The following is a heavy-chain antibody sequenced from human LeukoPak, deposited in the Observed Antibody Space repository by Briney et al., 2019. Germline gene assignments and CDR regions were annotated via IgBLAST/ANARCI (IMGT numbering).Heavy chain of an antibody. V-gene: IGHV4-61*02. D-gene: IGHD3-9*01. Sequence: SQTLSLTCTVFGASISSGEYYWSWIRQPAGKGLEWIGRIYTSGSTNYNPSLKSRVTISVDTSKNQFSLKLSSVTAADTAMYYCAREAYDVLTSDWFDPWGQGTLVTVSS. J-gene: IGHJ5*02. CDR2: IYTSGST. CDR1: GASISSGEYY. CDR3: AREAYDVLTSDWFDP.